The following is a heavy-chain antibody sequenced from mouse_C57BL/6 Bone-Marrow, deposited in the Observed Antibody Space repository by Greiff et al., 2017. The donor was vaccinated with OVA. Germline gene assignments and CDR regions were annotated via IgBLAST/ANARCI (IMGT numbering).Heavy chain of an antibody. D-gene: IGHD2-4*01. V-gene: IGHV1-50*01. CDR1: GYTFTSYW. Sequence: VQLQQPGAELVKPGASVKLSCKASGYTFTSYWMQWVKQRPGQGLEWIGEIDPSDSYTNYNQKFKGKATLTVDTSSSTAYMQLSSLTSEDSAVYYCARDDYDRGDYWGQGTSVTVSS. CDR2: IDPSDSYT. CDR3: ARDDYDRGDY. J-gene: IGHJ4*01.